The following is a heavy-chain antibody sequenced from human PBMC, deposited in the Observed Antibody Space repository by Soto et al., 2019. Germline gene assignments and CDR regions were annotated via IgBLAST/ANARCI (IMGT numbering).Heavy chain of an antibody. J-gene: IGHJ6*01. Sequence: EVQLVESGGGLVQPGGSLRLSCAASGFTFSNYWIHWVRQAPGKGLVWVSRIKGDGSRIDYADSVKGRFTISRDNAKNTGYVQMNSLGDEDAAVYYCARGIPGYYGKDVWGQGTTVTVSS. V-gene: IGHV3-74*01. CDR1: GFTFSNYW. CDR3: ARGIPGYYGKDV. CDR2: IKGDGSRI. D-gene: IGHD2-2*02.